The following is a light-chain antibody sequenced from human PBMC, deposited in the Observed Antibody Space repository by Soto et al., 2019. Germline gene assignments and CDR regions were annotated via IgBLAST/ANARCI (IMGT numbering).Light chain of an antibody. CDR1: QSLVHSDGIAY. CDR3: MQGTHWPIN. Sequence: DVVMTQSPLSLPVTLGQPASISCMSNQSLVHSDGIAYFSWFQQRPGRSPRRLIYKVSNRDSGVPARFSGSGSGTDFALKISRVEAEDVGVYYCMQGTHWPINFGQGTRLEI. J-gene: IGKJ5*01. V-gene: IGKV2-30*02. CDR2: KVS.